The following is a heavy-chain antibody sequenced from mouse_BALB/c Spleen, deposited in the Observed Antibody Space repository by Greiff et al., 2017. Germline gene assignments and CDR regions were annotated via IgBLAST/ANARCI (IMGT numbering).Heavy chain of an antibody. J-gene: IGHJ1*01. V-gene: IGHV3-2*02. CDR2: ISYSGST. CDR3: ARDGGRGWYFDV. CDR1: GYSITSDYA. Sequence: EVQLQQSGPGLVKPSQSLSLTCTVTGYSITSDYAWNWIRQFPGNKLEWMGYISYSGSTSYNPSLKSRISITRDTSKNQFFLQLNSVTTEDTATYYCARDGGRGWYFDVWGAGTTVTVSS.